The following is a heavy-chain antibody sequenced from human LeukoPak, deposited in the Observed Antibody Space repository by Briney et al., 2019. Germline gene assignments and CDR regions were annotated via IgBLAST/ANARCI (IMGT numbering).Heavy chain of an antibody. CDR1: GYTFTNYD. V-gene: IGHV1-8*03. Sequence: GASVKVSCKASGYTFTNYDINSVRPATGQGLEWMGWMNPNSGNTGYAQKFQGRVTITRNTSISTAYMELSSLRSEDTAVYYCARGKSSWFDPWGQGTLVTVSS. CDR3: ARGKSSWFDP. J-gene: IGHJ5*02. CDR2: MNPNSGNT.